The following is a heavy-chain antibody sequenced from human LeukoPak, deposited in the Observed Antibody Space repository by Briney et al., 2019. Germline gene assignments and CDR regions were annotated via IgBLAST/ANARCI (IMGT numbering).Heavy chain of an antibody. CDR3: ARRGTVSYYFDY. CDR2: MSHSGTT. CDR1: GYSISSGYY. V-gene: IGHV4-38-2*02. J-gene: IGHJ4*02. D-gene: IGHD4-17*01. Sequence: SETLSLTCTVSGYSISSGYYWSWIRQPPGKGPEWIGSMSHSGTTYYNPSLKSRVTISVDTSNNQFSLKLSSVTAADTAVYYCARRGTVSYYFDYWGQGTLVSVSS.